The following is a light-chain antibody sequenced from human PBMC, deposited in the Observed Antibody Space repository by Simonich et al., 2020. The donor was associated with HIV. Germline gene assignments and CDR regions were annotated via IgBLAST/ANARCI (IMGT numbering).Light chain of an antibody. CDR2: DVS. CDR1: SSDVGSYNF. V-gene: IGLV2-14*02. J-gene: IGLJ2*01. CDR3: SSYTGSNTVI. Sequence: QSALTQPASVSGSPGQSITISCTGTSSDVGSYNFVSWYQQPPGQAPKLMIYDVSKRPSGVSNRFSGSKSGNTASLTISRLRAEDEADYYCSSYTGSNTVIFGGGTKLTVL.